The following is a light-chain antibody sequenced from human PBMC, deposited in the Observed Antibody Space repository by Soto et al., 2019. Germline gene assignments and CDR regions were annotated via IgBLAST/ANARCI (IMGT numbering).Light chain of an antibody. CDR3: QQYGGLPPT. Sequence: EIVLTQFPGALSLSPGERVTLSCRASQTVSNTYLAWYQQKSGQAPKFLIYGASNRATGIPDRFSGSGSGTHFTLNISSLEPEDFAVYYCQQYGGLPPTFGGGTKVEIK. V-gene: IGKV3-20*01. J-gene: IGKJ4*01. CDR1: QTVSNTY. CDR2: GAS.